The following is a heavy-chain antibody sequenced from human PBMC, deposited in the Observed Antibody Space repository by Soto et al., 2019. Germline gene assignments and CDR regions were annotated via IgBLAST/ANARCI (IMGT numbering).Heavy chain of an antibody. D-gene: IGHD6-6*01. CDR3: ASHDPGEPPGSSSWNYYYYYGMDV. Sequence: ASVKVSCNASGGTFSSYAISWVRQAPGQGLEWMGGIIPIFGTANYAQKFQGRVTITADESTSTAYMELSSLRSEDTAVYYCASHDPGEPPGSSSWNYYYYYGMDVWGQGTTVTVSS. CDR2: IIPIFGTA. V-gene: IGHV1-69*13. J-gene: IGHJ6*02. CDR1: GGTFSSYA.